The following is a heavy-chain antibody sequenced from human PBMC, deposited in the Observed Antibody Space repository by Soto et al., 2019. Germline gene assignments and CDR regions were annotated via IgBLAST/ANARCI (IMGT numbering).Heavy chain of an antibody. CDR2: ISGSGGST. Sequence: EVQLLESGGGLVQPGGSLRLSCAASGFTFSSYGMSWVRQAPGKGLEWVSGISGSGGSTYYADSVKGRFTISRDNPKNTLYLQMNSLRAEDTAVYYCAKEGRYSSSRGYFDYRGQGTLVTVSS. CDR1: GFTFSSYG. CDR3: AKEGRYSSSRGYFDY. D-gene: IGHD6-13*01. V-gene: IGHV3-23*01. J-gene: IGHJ4*02.